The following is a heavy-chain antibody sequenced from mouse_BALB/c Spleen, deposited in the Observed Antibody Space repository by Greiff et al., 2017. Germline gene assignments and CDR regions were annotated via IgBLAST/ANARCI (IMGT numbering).Heavy chain of an antibody. CDR2: IRLKSNNYAT. D-gene: IGHD1-2*01. J-gene: IGHJ3*01. CDR1: GFTFSNYW. CDR3: TRATATRFAY. Sequence: EVQRVESGGGLVQPGGSMKLSCVASGFTFSNYWMNWVRQSPEKGLEWVAEIRLKSNNYATHYAESVKGRFTISRDDSKSSVYLQMNNLRAEDTGIYYCTRATATRFAYWGQGTLVTVSA. V-gene: IGHV6-6*02.